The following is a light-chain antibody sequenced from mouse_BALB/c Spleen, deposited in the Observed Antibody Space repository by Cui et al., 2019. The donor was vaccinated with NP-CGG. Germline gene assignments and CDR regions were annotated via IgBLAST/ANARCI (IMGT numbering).Light chain of an antibody. CDR3: ALWYSNHWV. V-gene: IGLV1*01. CDR1: TGAVTTSNY. CDR2: GTN. J-gene: IGLJ1*01. Sequence: QAFVTQESALNTSPGETVTLTCRSSTGAVTTSNYANWVQEKPDHLFTGLIGGTNNRVPGVPARFSGSLIGDKAALTITGAQTEDEAIYFCALWYSNHWVFGGGTKLTVL.